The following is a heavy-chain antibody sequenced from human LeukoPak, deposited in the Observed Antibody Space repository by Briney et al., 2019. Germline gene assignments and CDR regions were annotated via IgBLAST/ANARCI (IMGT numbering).Heavy chain of an antibody. CDR3: ARASGSYFEYYFDY. D-gene: IGHD1-26*01. V-gene: IGHV3-53*01. Sequence: GGSLRLSCAASGFTVSSNYMSWVRQAPRKGLEWVSVIYSGGSTYYADSVKGRFTISRDNSKNTLYLQMNSLRAEDTAVYYCARASGSYFEYYFDYWGQGTLVTVSS. CDR1: GFTVSSNY. CDR2: IYSGGST. J-gene: IGHJ4*02.